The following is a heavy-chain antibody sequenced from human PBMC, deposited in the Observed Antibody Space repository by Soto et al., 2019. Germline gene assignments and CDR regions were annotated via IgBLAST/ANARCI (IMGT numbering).Heavy chain of an antibody. CDR2: MNPNTGNS. CDR3: ARRAETNGWNGFGADKYYFDF. CDR1: GYTFTSYD. J-gene: IGHJ4*02. Sequence: ASVKGSCKASGYTFTSYDIYWLRQATGQGLEWMGWMNPNTGNSGYAQKFQGRVTMTSDSSINTVHMELSSLRFEDTAVYYCARRAETNGWNGFGADKYYFDFWGQGTLVTVSS. V-gene: IGHV1-8*01. D-gene: IGHD1-1*01.